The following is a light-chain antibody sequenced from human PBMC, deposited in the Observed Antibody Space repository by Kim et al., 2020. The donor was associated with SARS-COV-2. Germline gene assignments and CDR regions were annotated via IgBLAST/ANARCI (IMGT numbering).Light chain of an antibody. Sequence: LSPGQRATLSCSASQNIRNELAWYPHKPGQAPRLLISDASNRATGIPARFSGSGSGTDFTLTVSSLEPEDSAVYYCQQRNRWPRTFGQGTKVDIK. V-gene: IGKV3-11*01. CDR3: QQRNRWPRT. J-gene: IGKJ1*01. CDR1: QNIRNE. CDR2: DAS.